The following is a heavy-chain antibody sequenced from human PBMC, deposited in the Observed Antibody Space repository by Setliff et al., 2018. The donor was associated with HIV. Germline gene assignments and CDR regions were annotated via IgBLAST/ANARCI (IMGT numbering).Heavy chain of an antibody. V-gene: IGHV4-59*01. CDR1: GGYIAGYY. D-gene: IGHD6-19*01. CDR2: INYSGVT. CDR3: ARRGGSGWYYFDQ. Sequence: ETLSLTCTVSGGYIAGYYWSWIRQPPGKALEWIGNINYSGVTYYNPSLKSRVTLSVDTSKNQFSLTLTSVTAADTALYYCARRGGSGWYYFDQWGQGALVTVSS. J-gene: IGHJ4*02.